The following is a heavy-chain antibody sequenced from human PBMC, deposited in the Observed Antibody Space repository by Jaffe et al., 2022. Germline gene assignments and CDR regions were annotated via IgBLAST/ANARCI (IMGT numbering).Heavy chain of an antibody. V-gene: IGHV4-30-2*01. CDR1: GGSISSGGYS. Sequence: QLQLQESGSGLVKPSQTLSLTCAVSGGSISSGGYSWSWIRQPPGKGLEWIGYIYHSGSTYYNPSLKSRVTISVDRSKNQFSLKLSSVTAADTAVYYCARGIDGYSSGWEKFKLVTFDPWGQGTLVTVSS. D-gene: IGHD6-19*01. J-gene: IGHJ5*02. CDR3: ARGIDGYSSGWEKFKLVTFDP. CDR2: IYHSGST.